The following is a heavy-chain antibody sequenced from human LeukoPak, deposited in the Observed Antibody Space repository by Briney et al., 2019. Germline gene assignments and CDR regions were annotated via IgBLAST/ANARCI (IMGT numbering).Heavy chain of an antibody. J-gene: IGHJ4*02. CDR3: SRDLVSYTSSPLH. D-gene: IGHD2-8*02. V-gene: IGHV3-30-3*01. Sequence: PGGSLRLSCAASGFIFSSEVMHWVRQAPGKGLEWVAVISSDGTSKHYADSVKGRFTISRDNSKNTLYLQINSLRPEDTAMYYCSRDLVSYTSSPLHWGQGTLVTVSS. CDR1: GFIFSSEV. CDR2: ISSDGTSK.